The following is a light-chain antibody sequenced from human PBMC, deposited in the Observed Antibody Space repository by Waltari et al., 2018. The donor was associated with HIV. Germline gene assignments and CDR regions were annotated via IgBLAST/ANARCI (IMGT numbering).Light chain of an antibody. Sequence: QSVMNQPPSASGAPGQRITISCSGSRSNIGNNLVNWYQQLPGAAPILLIYSDDQRPSGVPDRISVSKAGTSASLVISGLQSEDEADYYCASWDDKVKGYVFGSGTKVTV. CDR3: ASWDDKVKGYV. CDR1: RSNIGNNL. J-gene: IGLJ1*01. CDR2: SDD. V-gene: IGLV1-44*01.